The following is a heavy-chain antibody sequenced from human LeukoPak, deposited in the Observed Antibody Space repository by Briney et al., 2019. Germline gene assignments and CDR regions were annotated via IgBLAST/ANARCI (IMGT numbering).Heavy chain of an antibody. CDR1: GYTFIHYS. J-gene: IGHJ6*03. V-gene: IGHV1-3*03. CDR3: ARLVIDTTVGHYYQYMDV. D-gene: IGHD1-1*01. Sequence: GASVKVSCKASGYTFIHYSINWVRQAPGQRLEWMGLINGGNGNTKYSQEFQGRVTITRDTSASTAYMEMISLRSEDMAVYYCARLVIDTTVGHYYQYMDVWGKGTTVIVSS. CDR2: INGGNGNT.